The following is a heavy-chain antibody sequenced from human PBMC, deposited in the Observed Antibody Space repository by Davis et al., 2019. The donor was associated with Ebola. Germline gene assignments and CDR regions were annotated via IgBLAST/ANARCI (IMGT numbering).Heavy chain of an antibody. J-gene: IGHJ4*01. Sequence: LRLSCTVSGGSVSRDNYYWSWIRQHPERGLEWIGYIYYSGSAYYNPSLQSRVSISRDTSKDQFSLTLTSVTAADTAVYYCASQHGFTGYGLYWGLGTLVTVSS. D-gene: IGHD5-12*01. V-gene: IGHV4-31*03. CDR3: ASQHGFTGYGLY. CDR1: GGSVSRDNYY. CDR2: IYYSGSA.